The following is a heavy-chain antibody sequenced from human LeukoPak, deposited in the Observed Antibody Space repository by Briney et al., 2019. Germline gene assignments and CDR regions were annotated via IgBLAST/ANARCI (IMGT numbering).Heavy chain of an antibody. CDR3: AKAADY. V-gene: IGHV3-23*01. CDR2: ISGSGGST. CDR1: ESTFTSYP. Sequence: GGPLKLSCAAPESTFTSYPRTGAPQAPGKGLEWVSAISGSGGSTYYADSVKGRFTISRDNSKNTLYLQMNSLRAEDTAVYYCAKAADYWGQGTLVTVSS. J-gene: IGHJ4*02.